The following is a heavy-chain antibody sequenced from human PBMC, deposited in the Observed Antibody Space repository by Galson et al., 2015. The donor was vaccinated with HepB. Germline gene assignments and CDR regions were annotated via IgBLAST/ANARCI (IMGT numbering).Heavy chain of an antibody. CDR2: IDLSFDDT. CDR1: GYTFTDYS. J-gene: IGHJ6*02. V-gene: IGHV1-2*02. D-gene: IGHD2-2*01. CDR3: ARQYHVTLSYYSALDV. Sequence: SVKLSCKASGYTFTDYSMHWVRQAPGQGLEWVGLIDLSFDDTKYAQTFQGRVIMTRDTSINTVYLEVSGLRSDDTAVYYCARQYHVTLSYYSALDVWGQGTTVTVSS.